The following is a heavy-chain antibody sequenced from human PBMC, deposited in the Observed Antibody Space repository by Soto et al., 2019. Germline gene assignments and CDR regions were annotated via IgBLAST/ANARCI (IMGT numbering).Heavy chain of an antibody. CDR2: IYYRGTT. CDR3: TRVATAVPS. D-gene: IGHD5-18*01. V-gene: IGHV4-59*12. CDR1: NASLNFYY. J-gene: IGHJ5*02. Sequence: SETLSLTCSVSNASLNFYYCSWIRQPPGKELEWIGNIYYRGTTNYNPSLQGRVTMSIDTSKNQFSLMLTSVTAADTAVYYCTRVATAVPSWGRGVLVTVSS.